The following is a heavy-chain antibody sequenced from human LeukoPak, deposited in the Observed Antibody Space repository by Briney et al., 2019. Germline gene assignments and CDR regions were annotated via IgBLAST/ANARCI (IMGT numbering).Heavy chain of an antibody. CDR3: ARDMSSGYYFKFDAFDI. J-gene: IGHJ3*02. D-gene: IGHD3-22*01. V-gene: IGHV1-46*01. Sequence: KPGASVKVSCKASGYTFTSYYMHWVRQAPGQGLEWMGIINPSGGSTSYAQRFQGRVTMTRDMSTSTVYMELSSLRSEDTAVYYCARDMSSGYYFKFDAFDIWGQGTMVTVSS. CDR1: GYTFTSYY. CDR2: INPSGGST.